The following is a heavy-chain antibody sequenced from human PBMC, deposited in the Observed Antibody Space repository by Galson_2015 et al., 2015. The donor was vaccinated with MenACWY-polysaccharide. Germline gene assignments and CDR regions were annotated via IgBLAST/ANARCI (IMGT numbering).Heavy chain of an antibody. CDR2: IESDGSST. D-gene: IGHD2-2*01. CDR1: EFTFSRYW. V-gene: IGHV3-74*01. Sequence: LRLSCAASEFTFSRYWMNWVRQAPGKGLVWVSRIESDGSSTSYADSVKGRFTISRDNAKNTLYLQMNSLRAEDTAVYYCAVHCSSTSCYSPLSRLWGQGTMVTVSS. CDR3: AVHCSSTSCYSPLSRL. J-gene: IGHJ3*01.